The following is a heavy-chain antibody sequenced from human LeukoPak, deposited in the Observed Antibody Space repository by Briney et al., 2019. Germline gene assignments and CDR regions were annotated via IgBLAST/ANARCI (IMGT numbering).Heavy chain of an antibody. CDR1: GGSFSGYY. V-gene: IGHV4-59*01. D-gene: IGHD3-22*01. Sequence: PSETLSLTCAVYGGSFSGYYWSWIRQPPGKGLEWIGYIYYSGSTNYNPSLKSRVTISVDTSKNQFSLKLSSVTAADTAVYYCARVPHYYDSSGYYYGWFDPWGQGTLVTVSS. CDR3: ARVPHYYDSSGYYYGWFDP. CDR2: IYYSGST. J-gene: IGHJ5*02.